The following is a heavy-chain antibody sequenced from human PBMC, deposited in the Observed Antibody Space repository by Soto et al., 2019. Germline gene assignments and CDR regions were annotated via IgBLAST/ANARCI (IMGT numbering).Heavy chain of an antibody. V-gene: IGHV6-1*01. CDR3: ARDLRAYGSGSYYTGPPTYYYYYGMDV. D-gene: IGHD3-10*01. CDR1: GDSVSSNSAA. Sequence: SQTLSLTCAISGDSVSSNSAAWNWIRQSPSRGLEWLGRTYYRSKWYNDYAVSVKSRITINPDTSKNQFSLQLNSVTPEDTAVYYCARDLRAYGSGSYYTGPPTYYYYYGMDVWGQGTTVTVSS. CDR2: TYYRSKWYN. J-gene: IGHJ6*02.